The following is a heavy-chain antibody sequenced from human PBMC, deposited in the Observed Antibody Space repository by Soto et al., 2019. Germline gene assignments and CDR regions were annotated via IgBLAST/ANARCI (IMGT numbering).Heavy chain of an antibody. CDR2: IKQDGSEK. CDR1: GFTFSTYW. V-gene: IGHV3-7*03. Sequence: PXGSLRLSCAASGFTFSTYWMSWVRQAPGKGLEWVANIKQDGSEKLYVDSVKGRFTISRDNAENSLYLQMNSLRAEDTAVYYCARASLYSSGWFDIYYFDYWGQGTLVTVSS. J-gene: IGHJ4*02. CDR3: ARASLYSSGWFDIYYFDY. D-gene: IGHD6-19*01.